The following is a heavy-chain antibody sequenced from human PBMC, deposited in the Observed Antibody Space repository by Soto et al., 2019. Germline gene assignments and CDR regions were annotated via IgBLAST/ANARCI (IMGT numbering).Heavy chain of an antibody. CDR1: GCSISSYY. D-gene: IGHD3-10*01. CDR3: ARQTKGSIAFDI. Sequence: PSETLSLTCTVSGCSISSYYWSWIRQPPGKGLEWIGYIYYSGSTNYNPSLKSRVTISVDTSKNQFSLKLSSVTAADTAVYYCARQTKGSIAFDIWGQGTMVTVSS. V-gene: IGHV4-59*08. J-gene: IGHJ3*02. CDR2: IYYSGST.